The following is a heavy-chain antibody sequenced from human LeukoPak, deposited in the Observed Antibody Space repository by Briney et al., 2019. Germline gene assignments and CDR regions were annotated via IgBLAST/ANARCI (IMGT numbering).Heavy chain of an antibody. CDR2: VYYSGST. Sequence: SETLSLTCTVSGGSISSYYWSWIRQPPGKGLEWIGYVYYSGSTNYNPSLKSRVTISVDTSKNQFSLKLSSVTAADTAVYYCATSPGLGYSSSLTGVDYWGQGTLVTVSS. CDR1: GGSISSYY. D-gene: IGHD6-6*01. V-gene: IGHV4-59*12. CDR3: ATSPGLGYSSSLTGVDY. J-gene: IGHJ4*02.